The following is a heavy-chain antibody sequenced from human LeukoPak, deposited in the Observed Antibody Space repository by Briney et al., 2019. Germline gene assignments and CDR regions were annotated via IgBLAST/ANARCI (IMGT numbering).Heavy chain of an antibody. J-gene: IGHJ5*02. V-gene: IGHV4-34*01. Sequence: SETLSLTCAVYGGSFSGYYWSWIRQPPGKGLEWIGEINHSGSTNYNPSLKSRVTISVDTSKNQFSLKLSPVTAADTAVYYCARGRIAARRSNWFDPWGQGTLVTVSS. CDR2: INHSGST. CDR3: ARGRIAARRSNWFDP. CDR1: GGSFSGYY. D-gene: IGHD6-6*01.